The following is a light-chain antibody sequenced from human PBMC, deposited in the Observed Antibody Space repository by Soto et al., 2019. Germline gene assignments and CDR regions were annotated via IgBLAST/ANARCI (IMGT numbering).Light chain of an antibody. V-gene: IGKV1-39*01. CDR2: SAS. CDR3: QQRFSAPRT. J-gene: IGKJ2*01. Sequence: DIQMSQSTSSLSASVGDSVTITCRASETIIDYFNWYQQQPGEAPKLLIFSASSLHSGVPSRFRGRGSGTHFTLTISSLQPEDFDTYFCQQRFSAPRTFGQGTKLQAK. CDR1: ETIIDY.